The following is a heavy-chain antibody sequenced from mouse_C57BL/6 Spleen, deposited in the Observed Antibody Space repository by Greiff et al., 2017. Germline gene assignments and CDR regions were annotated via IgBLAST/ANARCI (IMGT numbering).Heavy chain of an antibody. Sequence: QVQLKESGPELVKPGASVKISCKASGYAFSSSWMNWVKQRPGKGLEWIGRIYPGDGDTNYNGKFKGKATLTADKSSSTAYMQLSSLTSEDSAVYFCARPLSYYYAMDYWGQGTSVTVSS. CDR3: ARPLSYYYAMDY. CDR2: IYPGDGDT. J-gene: IGHJ4*01. CDR1: GYAFSSSW. V-gene: IGHV1-82*01.